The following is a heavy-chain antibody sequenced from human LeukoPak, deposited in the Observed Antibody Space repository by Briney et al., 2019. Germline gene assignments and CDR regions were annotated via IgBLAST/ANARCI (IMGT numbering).Heavy chain of an antibody. D-gene: IGHD2-2*02. J-gene: IGHJ5*02. V-gene: IGHV4-59*01. CDR3: ARGYCSSTSCYTGNWFDP. CDR2: IYYSGST. Sequence: PSETLSLTRTVSGGSISSYYWSWIRQPPGKGLEWIGYIYYSGSTNYNPSLKSRVTISVDTSKNQFSLKLSSVTAADTAVYYCARGYCSSTSCYTGNWFDPWGQGTLVTVSS. CDR1: GGSISSYY.